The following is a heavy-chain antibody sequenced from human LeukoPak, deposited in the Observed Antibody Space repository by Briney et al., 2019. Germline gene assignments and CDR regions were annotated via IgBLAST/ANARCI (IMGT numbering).Heavy chain of an antibody. Sequence: GGSLRLSCAASGFTFSSYSMNWVRQAPGKGLEWVSSISSSSSYIYYADSVKGRFTISRDNAKNSLYLQMYNLRAEDTAVYYCAREMDYGESYWGQGTLVTVSS. CDR3: AREMDYGESY. V-gene: IGHV3-21*04. CDR1: GFTFSSYS. D-gene: IGHD4-17*01. CDR2: ISSSSSYI. J-gene: IGHJ4*02.